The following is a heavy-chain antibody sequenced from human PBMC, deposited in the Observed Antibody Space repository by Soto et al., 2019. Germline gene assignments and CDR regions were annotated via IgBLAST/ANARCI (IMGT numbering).Heavy chain of an antibody. V-gene: IGHV1-18*01. CDR1: GYNFTSYG. D-gene: IGHD6-19*01. CDR2: ISPHNDRT. J-gene: IGHJ3*02. CDR3: ARDLYYSSGRYFDHDAFDI. Sequence: QVQLVQAGADVKKPGASVKVSCKTTGYNFTSYGISWVRQAPGQGLEWMGWISPHNDRTKYARRFQVWVTMTTQTPTSTVYMALGSLRSDDTAAYYCARDLYYSSGRYFDHDAFDIWGQGTVVTVSS.